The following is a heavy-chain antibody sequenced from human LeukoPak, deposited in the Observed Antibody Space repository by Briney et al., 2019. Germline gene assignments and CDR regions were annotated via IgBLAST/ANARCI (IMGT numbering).Heavy chain of an antibody. V-gene: IGHV3-53*01. D-gene: IGHD3-22*01. CDR3: ARGRDTSGYIFDY. Sequence: PGGSLRLSCAPSGLTVSSNSMRWVRQAPGKGLEWVSVIYSGGATYYADSVKGRFTISRDNSKNTVYLQMNSLRAEDTAVYYCARGRDTSGYIFDYWGRGTLVTVSS. J-gene: IGHJ4*02. CDR2: IYSGGAT. CDR1: GLTVSSNS.